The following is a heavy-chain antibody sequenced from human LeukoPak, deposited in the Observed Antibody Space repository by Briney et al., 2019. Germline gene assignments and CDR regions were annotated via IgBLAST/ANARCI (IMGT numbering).Heavy chain of an antibody. D-gene: IGHD4/OR15-4a*01. CDR1: GYTFSSYA. J-gene: IGHJ4*02. Sequence: GGSLRLSCEASGYTFSSYAMNWVRQAPGKGLEWVSAISGSGGSTYYADSVKGRFTISRDNSKNTLYLQMNSLRAEDTAVYYCRKDRPGCSNCGPGTLVTVSS. CDR2: ISGSGGST. CDR3: RKDRPGCSN. V-gene: IGHV3-23*01.